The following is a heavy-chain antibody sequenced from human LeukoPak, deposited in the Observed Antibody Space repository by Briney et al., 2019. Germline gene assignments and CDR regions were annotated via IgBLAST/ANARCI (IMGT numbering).Heavy chain of an antibody. V-gene: IGHV3-13*01. Sequence: GGPLRLSCAASGFTFSSYDMHWVRQATGKGLEWVSAIGTAGDTYYPGSVKGRFTISRENAKNSLYLQMNSLRAGDTAVYYCARGAIDSSGYRFDYWGQGTLVTVSS. CDR2: IGTAGDT. D-gene: IGHD3-22*01. CDR1: GFTFSSYD. J-gene: IGHJ4*02. CDR3: ARGAIDSSGYRFDY.